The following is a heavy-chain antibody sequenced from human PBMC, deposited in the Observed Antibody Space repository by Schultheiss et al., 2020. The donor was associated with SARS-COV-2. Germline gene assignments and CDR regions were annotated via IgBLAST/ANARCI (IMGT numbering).Heavy chain of an antibody. V-gene: IGHV4-4*02. D-gene: IGHD4-11*01. CDR3: ARATTVTTFFYDYYGMDV. J-gene: IGHJ6*02. CDR2: IYYSGST. Sequence: SETLSLTCAVSGGSISSSNWWSWVRQPPGKGLEWIGYIYYSGSTNYNPSLKSRVTMSVDTSRNQFSLTLNSVTAADTAVYYCARATTVTTFFYDYYGMDVWGQGTTVTVSS. CDR1: GGSISSSNW.